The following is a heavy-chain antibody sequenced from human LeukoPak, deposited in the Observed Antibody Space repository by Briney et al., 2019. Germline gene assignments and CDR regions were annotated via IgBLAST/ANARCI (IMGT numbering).Heavy chain of an antibody. CDR1: GVTFSSYS. V-gene: IGHV4-4*08. CDR3: ARDRGGCTNGVCFDAFDI. D-gene: IGHD2-8*01. CDR2: IYSSGST. J-gene: IGHJ3*02. Sequence: WGSLSLSCAVSGVTFSSYSMNWIRQLPGKGLEWIGDIYSSGSTNYNPSLRSRVTMSADNSKNRFSLHLNYVTAADTAVYFCARDRGGCTNGVCFDAFDIWGQGTMVTVSS.